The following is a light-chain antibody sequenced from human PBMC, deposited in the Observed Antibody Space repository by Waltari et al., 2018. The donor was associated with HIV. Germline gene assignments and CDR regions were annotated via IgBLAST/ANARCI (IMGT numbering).Light chain of an antibody. CDR1: SSNIGSNT. CDR2: SNN. V-gene: IGLV1-44*01. CDR3: AAWDDSLIGPV. J-gene: IGLJ3*02. Sequence: QSVLTQPPSASGTPGQRVTIPCSGSSSNIGSNTVNWYQQPPGTAPKPLIYSNNQRPSGVPDRLSGSKSGTSASLAISGLQSEDEANYYCAAWDDSLIGPVFGGGTKLTVL.